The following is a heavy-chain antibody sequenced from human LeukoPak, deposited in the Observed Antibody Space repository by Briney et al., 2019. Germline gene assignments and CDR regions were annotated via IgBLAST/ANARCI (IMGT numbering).Heavy chain of an antibody. Sequence: GGSLRLSCAASGFIFSSQWMSWLRQAPGKGLEWVAHIKPDGSEKYYVDSVKGRFTISRDNAKNPLYLQMNSLRAEDTAVYYCARYSSSDCGGDCYSPPNWFDPWGQGTLVTVSS. J-gene: IGHJ5*02. D-gene: IGHD2-21*02. CDR3: ARYSSSDCGGDCYSPPNWFDP. CDR1: GFIFSSQW. V-gene: IGHV3-7*01. CDR2: IKPDGSEK.